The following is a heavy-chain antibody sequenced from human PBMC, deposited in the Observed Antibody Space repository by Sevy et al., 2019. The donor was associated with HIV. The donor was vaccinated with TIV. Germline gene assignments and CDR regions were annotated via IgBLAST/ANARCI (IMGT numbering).Heavy chain of an antibody. CDR3: AGGGNGDFWSYEYYYYGMDV. CDR2: MSPKTGNT. D-gene: IGHD3-3*01. V-gene: IGHV1-8*02. CDR1: GDTFTTYD. J-gene: IGHJ6*02. Sequence: ASVKISCKASGDTFTTYDINWVRQAPGQGLEWMGWMSPKTGNTGYAQKFQGRVTMTRDTSISTAYMELSSLRSEDTAVYDCAGGGNGDFWSYEYYYYGMDVWGQGTTVTVSS.